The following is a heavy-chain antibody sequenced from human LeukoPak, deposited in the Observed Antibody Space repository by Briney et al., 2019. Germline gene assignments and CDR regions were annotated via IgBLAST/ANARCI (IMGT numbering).Heavy chain of an antibody. Sequence: GAALEISCQGSGFIFTSYWIGWVRQVPGKGLEGMGSIYPGDCDTRYSPAFQGQVTISDDKSISTAYLQWSSLKASDTAMYYCARFPRRDYGGNRVSFDIWGQGTMVTVSS. CDR3: ARFPRRDYGGNRVSFDI. J-gene: IGHJ3*02. D-gene: IGHD4-23*01. V-gene: IGHV5-51*01. CDR1: GFIFTSYW. CDR2: IYPGDCDT.